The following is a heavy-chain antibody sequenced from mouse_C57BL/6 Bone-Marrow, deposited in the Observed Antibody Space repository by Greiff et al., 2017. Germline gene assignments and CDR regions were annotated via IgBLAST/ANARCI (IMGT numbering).Heavy chain of an antibody. V-gene: IGHV1-50*01. J-gene: IGHJ3*01. CDR3: ARGGNGESKGGFAY. Sequence: QVQLQQPGAELVKPGASVKLSCKASGYTFTSYWMQWVKQRPGQGLEWIGEIDPSDRYTNYNQKFKGKATLTVDTSSSTAYKQLSSLTSEDSAVYYFARGGNGESKGGFAYWGQGTLVTVSA. CDR1: GYTFTSYW. CDR2: IDPSDRYT.